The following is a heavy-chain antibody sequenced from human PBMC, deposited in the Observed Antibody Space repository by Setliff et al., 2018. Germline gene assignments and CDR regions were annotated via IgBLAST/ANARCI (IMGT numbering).Heavy chain of an antibody. V-gene: IGHV4-39*07. CDR1: GDSIGGSGYF. D-gene: IGHD6-6*01. Sequence: PSETLSLTCTVSGDSIGGSGYFWGWIRQPPGKGLEWIASMYYSGKTFYNPSLESRAYIFVDTSKNQLSLKLISMSAADTAVYYCARGRNIAARLLDSWGQGTQVTVSS. CDR2: MYYSGKT. J-gene: IGHJ4*02. CDR3: ARGRNIAARLLDS.